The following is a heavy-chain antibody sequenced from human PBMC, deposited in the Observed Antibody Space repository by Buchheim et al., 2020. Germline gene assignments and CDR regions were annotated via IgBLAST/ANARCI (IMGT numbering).Heavy chain of an antibody. J-gene: IGHJ4*02. CDR3: ARDGYNYIPFDY. V-gene: IGHV3-23*01. Sequence: EVQLLESGGNLVQPGGSLRLSCAASGFTLSAYAMSWVRQAPGKGLEWVSFISGTGGSTNYAGSVKGRFTISRDNSKNTLYLQMNSLRPEDTAVYYCARDGYNYIPFDYWGQGTL. D-gene: IGHD5-24*01. CDR2: ISGTGGST. CDR1: GFTLSAYA.